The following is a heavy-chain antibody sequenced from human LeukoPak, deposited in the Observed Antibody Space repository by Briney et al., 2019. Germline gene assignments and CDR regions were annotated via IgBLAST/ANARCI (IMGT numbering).Heavy chain of an antibody. V-gene: IGHV3-21*01. CDR2: ISMSSTYI. CDR3: ARAGSGYYFDY. J-gene: IGHJ4*02. Sequence: GGSLRLSCAASGFTFSSFPMNWVRQAPGKGLEWVSSISMSSTYIYYADSVKGRFTISRDNAKNSLYLQMNSLRAEDAALYSRARAGSGYYFDYWGQGTLVTVSS. CDR1: GFTFSSFP. D-gene: IGHD3-3*01.